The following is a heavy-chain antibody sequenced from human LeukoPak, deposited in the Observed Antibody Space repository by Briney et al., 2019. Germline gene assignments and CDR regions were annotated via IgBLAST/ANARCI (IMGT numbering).Heavy chain of an antibody. CDR1: GYTLTELS. CDR3: ARDGDGYKDY. J-gene: IGHJ4*02. V-gene: IGHV1-24*01. Sequence: ASVKVSCKVSGYTLTELSMHWVRQAPGKGLEWMGGFDPEDGETIYAQKLQGRVTMTTDTSTSTAYMELRSLRSDDTAVYYCARDGDGYKDYWGQGTLVTVSS. CDR2: FDPEDGET. D-gene: IGHD5-24*01.